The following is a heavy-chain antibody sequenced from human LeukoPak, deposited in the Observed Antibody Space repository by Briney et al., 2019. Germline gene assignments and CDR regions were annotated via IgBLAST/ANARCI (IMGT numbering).Heavy chain of an antibody. CDR2: ISYDGSNK. D-gene: IGHD4-17*01. V-gene: IGHV3-30-3*01. CDR1: GFTFSSYA. J-gene: IGHJ4*02. CDR3: ARDFRDYGDYGTSS. Sequence: GGSLRLSCAASGFTFSSYAMHWVRQAPGKGLEWVAVISYDGSNKYYADSVKGRFTISRDNAKNSLYLQMNSLRAEDTAVYYCARDFRDYGDYGTSSWGQGTLVTVSS.